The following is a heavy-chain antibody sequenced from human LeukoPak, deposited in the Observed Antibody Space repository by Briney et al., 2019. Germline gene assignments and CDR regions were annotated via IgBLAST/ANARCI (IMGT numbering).Heavy chain of an antibody. D-gene: IGHD3-3*01. CDR3: ARLRFLEWLLFDY. Sequence: SETLSLTCTVSGGSISSYYWSWIRQPPGKGLEWIGYIYYSGSTNYNPSLKSRVTISVDTSKNQFSLKLSSVAAADTAVYYCARLRFLEWLLFDYWGQGTLVTVSS. V-gene: IGHV4-59*08. CDR2: IYYSGST. CDR1: GGSISSYY. J-gene: IGHJ4*02.